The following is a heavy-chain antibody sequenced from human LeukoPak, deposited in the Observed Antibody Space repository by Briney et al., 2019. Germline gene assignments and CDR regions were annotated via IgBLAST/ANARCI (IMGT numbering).Heavy chain of an antibody. CDR3: AVWFGELSGWFDP. CDR1: GGSFSGYY. J-gene: IGHJ5*02. CDR2: INHSGST. V-gene: IGHV4-34*01. D-gene: IGHD3-10*01. Sequence: SETLSLTCAVYGGSFSGYYWSWIRQPPGKGLEWIGEINHSGSTNYNPSLKSRVTISVDTSKNQFSLKLSSVTAADTAVYYCAVWFGELSGWFDPWGQGTLVTVSS.